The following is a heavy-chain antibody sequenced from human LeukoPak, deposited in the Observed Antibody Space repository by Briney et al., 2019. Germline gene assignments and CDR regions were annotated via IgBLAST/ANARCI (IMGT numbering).Heavy chain of an antibody. CDR3: ARAKGSGWYWFDA. V-gene: IGHV3-66*01. CDR1: GFTVSSNY. J-gene: IGHJ5*02. D-gene: IGHD6-19*01. CDR2: IYSGGST. Sequence: PGGSLRLSCAASGFTVSSNYMSWVRQAPGKGLEWVSVIYSGGSTYYADSVKGRFTISRANSKNTLYLQMDSLKPEDPAVYYFARAKGSGWYWFDAWGQGTLATLS.